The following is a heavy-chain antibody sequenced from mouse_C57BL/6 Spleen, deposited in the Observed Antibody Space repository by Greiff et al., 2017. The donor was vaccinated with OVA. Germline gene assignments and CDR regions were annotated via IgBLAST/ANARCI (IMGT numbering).Heavy chain of an antibody. Sequence: QVQLQQPGAELVKPGASVKLSCKASGYTFTSYWMQWVKQRPGQGLEWIGEIDPSDSYTNYNQKFKGKATLTVDTSSSTAYRQLSSLTSEDSAVYYCARERLDYGSRRGFAYWGQGTLVTVSA. J-gene: IGHJ3*01. V-gene: IGHV1-50*01. CDR2: IDPSDSYT. CDR1: GYTFTSYW. D-gene: IGHD1-1*01. CDR3: ARERLDYGSRRGFAY.